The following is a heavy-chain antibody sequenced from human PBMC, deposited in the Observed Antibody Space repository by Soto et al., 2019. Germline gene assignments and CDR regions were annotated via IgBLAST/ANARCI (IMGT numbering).Heavy chain of an antibody. V-gene: IGHV4-30-2*01. J-gene: IGHJ4*02. Sequence: SEALSRTCAVSGCSISSGHYPWSWIRQPPGKGLEWIGYIYPGGNTYYSPSLKSRVTIALDTSKSLVSLRLNSVTAADTAVYYCARPVGVAISPWGQGTLVPVSP. CDR2: IYPGGNT. CDR1: GCSISSGHYP. CDR3: ARPVGVAISP. D-gene: IGHD2-21*01.